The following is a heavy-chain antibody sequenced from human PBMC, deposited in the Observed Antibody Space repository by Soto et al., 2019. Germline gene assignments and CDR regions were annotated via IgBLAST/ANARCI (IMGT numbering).Heavy chain of an antibody. CDR2: IYFSGST. CDR1: GGSISSGHCY. Sequence: VQLQESGPGLVRPSETLSLTCTVSGGSISSGHCYWSWIRQPPGKGLEWIGYIYFSGSTSYRPYLQSRLSISLNPSSNQLSLKLTYVTSADTAGYYWAHASHGWNTYCDRWGQGALFTVSS. D-gene: IGHD1-1*01. CDR3: AHASHGWNTYCDR. V-gene: IGHV4-30-4*03. J-gene: IGHJ4*02.